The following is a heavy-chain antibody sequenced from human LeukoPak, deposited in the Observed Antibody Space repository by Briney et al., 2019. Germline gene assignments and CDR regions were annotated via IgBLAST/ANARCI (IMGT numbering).Heavy chain of an antibody. CDR1: GGSISSGSYY. CDR3: AKGQLSFDY. J-gene: IGHJ4*02. V-gene: IGHV4-61*02. D-gene: IGHD1-1*01. Sequence: PSETLSLTCTVSGGSISSGSYYWSWIRQPAGTGLEWIGRIYTSGSTNYNPSLKSRVTVSVDTSKNQFSLKLSSVTAADTAVYYCAKGQLSFDYWGQGTLVTVSS. CDR2: IYTSGST.